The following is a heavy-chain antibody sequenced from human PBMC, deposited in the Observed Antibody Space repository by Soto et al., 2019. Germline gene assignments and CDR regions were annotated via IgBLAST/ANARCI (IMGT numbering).Heavy chain of an antibody. Sequence: QVQLVQSGAEVKKPGASVKVSCKASGYTFTGYYIHWVRQAPGQGLEWMGWINPIFGTANYAQKFQGRVTITADESTSTAYMELSSLRSEDTAVYYCARGLRAYDSSGYYYLYYYYGMDVWGQGTTVTVSS. V-gene: IGHV1-69*01. D-gene: IGHD3-22*01. CDR3: ARGLRAYDSSGYYYLYYYYGMDV. CDR1: GYTFTGYY. J-gene: IGHJ6*02. CDR2: INPIFGTA.